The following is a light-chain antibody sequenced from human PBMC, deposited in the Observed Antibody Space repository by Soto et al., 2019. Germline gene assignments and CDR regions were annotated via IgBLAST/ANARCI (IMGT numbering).Light chain of an antibody. Sequence: DIQMTQSPSTLSASVGDRLTITCRASQSISRWLAWYQQKPGKAPKLLIYDASIRETGVPSRFSGSGSGTDFTFTISSLQPEDIATYYCQQYDNLSSYTFGQGTKLQI. CDR3: QQYDNLSSYT. V-gene: IGKV1-33*01. J-gene: IGKJ2*01. CDR2: DAS. CDR1: QSISRW.